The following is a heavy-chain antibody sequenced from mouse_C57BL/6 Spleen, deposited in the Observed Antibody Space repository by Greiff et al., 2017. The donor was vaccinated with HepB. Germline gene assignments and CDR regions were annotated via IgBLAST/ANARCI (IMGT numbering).Heavy chain of an antibody. D-gene: IGHD1-1*01. Sequence: QVQLQQSGAELVRPGASVKLSCKASGYTFTDYYINWVKQRPGQGLEWIARIYPGSGNTYYNEKFKGKATLTAEKSSSTAYMQLSSLTSEDSAVYFCASPTSYGSRGGYFDVWGTGATVTVSS. CDR2: IYPGSGNT. CDR1: GYTFTDYY. V-gene: IGHV1-76*01. CDR3: ASPTSYGSRGGYFDV. J-gene: IGHJ1*03.